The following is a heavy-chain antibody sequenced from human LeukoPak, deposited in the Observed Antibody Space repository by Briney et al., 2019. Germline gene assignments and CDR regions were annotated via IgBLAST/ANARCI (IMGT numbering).Heavy chain of an antibody. V-gene: IGHV3-53*01. CDR2: IYSSGST. J-gene: IGHJ4*02. CDR1: GFTVSSNY. CDR3: ARDYYGSGSCLGY. D-gene: IGHD3-10*01. Sequence: GGSLRLSCAASGFTVSSNYMNWVRQAPGKGLEWVSVIYSSGSTSYADSVKGRFTISRDTSKNTLYLQMNSLRAEDTAVYYCARDYYGSGSCLGYWGQGTLVTVSS.